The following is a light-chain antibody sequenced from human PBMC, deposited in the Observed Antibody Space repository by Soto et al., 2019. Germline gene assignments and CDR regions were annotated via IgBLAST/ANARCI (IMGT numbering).Light chain of an antibody. CDR1: QDIRND. CDR3: LQHNVYPPT. V-gene: IGKV1-17*01. Sequence: DIQTTQSPSSLSASVGYRVTITCWASQDIRNDLGWYQQKPGKAPKRLIDAASSLQSGVPSRFSGSRSGTEFTLTISSLQPEDYATYYWLQHNVYPPTFGQWTKVEI. J-gene: IGKJ1*01. CDR2: AAS.